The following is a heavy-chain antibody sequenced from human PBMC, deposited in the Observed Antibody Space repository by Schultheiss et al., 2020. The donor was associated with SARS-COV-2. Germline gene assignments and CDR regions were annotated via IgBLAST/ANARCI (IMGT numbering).Heavy chain of an antibody. Sequence: SETLSLTCSVSGDSIGTYYWNWVRQSPGKGLEWIGYIYYSGSTNYNPSVKSRVTMSVDKSKNQFSLKLSSVTAADTAVYYCARSRIAARPTPARDYYYYGMDVWGQGTTVTVSS. V-gene: IGHV4-59*12. CDR1: GDSIGTYY. CDR3: ARSRIAARPTPARDYYYYGMDV. D-gene: IGHD6-6*01. CDR2: IYYSGST. J-gene: IGHJ6*02.